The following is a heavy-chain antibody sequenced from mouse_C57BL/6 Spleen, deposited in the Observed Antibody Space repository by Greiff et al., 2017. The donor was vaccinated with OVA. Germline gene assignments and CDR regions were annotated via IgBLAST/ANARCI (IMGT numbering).Heavy chain of an antibody. CDR3: ASSNYNAMDY. J-gene: IGHJ4*01. Sequence: QVQLQQSGPELVKPGASVKISCKASGYAFSSSWMNWVKQRPGKGLEWIGRIYPGDGDTNYNGKFKGKATLTADKSSSTAYMQLSSLTSEDSAVYFCASSNYNAMDYWGQGTSVTVSS. CDR1: GYAFSSSW. D-gene: IGHD2-5*01. CDR2: IYPGDGDT. V-gene: IGHV1-82*01.